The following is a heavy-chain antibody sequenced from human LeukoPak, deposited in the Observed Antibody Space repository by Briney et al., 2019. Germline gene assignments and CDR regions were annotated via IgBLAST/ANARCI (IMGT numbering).Heavy chain of an antibody. Sequence: GGSLRLSCAASGFTFSSYGMHWVRQTPGKGLEWVAFIRYDGSNKYYADSVKGRFTISRDNSKNTLYLQMNSLRAEDTAVYYCAXGXXXVAAFATDKYFDYWGQGTLVTVSS. CDR1: GFTFSSYG. D-gene: IGHD2-15*01. CDR2: IRYDGSNK. V-gene: IGHV3-30*02. CDR3: AXGXXXVAAFATDKYFDY. J-gene: IGHJ4*02.